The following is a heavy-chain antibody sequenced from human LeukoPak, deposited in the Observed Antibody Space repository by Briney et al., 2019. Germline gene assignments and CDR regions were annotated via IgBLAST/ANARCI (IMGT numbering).Heavy chain of an antibody. V-gene: IGHV4-38-2*01. CDR1: DYSLTSVDY. CDR3: ARNMSTEGWFDW. J-gene: IGHJ5*01. D-gene: IGHD2/OR15-2a*01. CDR2: IYNSVST. Sequence: SETLSLTCVVSDYSLTSVDYWAWIRQPPGRRLEWIGSIYNSVSTSYNPFLKSRVTMSLDPSKNQFSLNLRSVAAADTGVYCCARNMSTEGWFDWWGRGTLATVSS.